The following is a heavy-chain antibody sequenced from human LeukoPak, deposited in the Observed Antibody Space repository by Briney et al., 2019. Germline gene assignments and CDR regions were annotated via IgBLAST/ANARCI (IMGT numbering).Heavy chain of an antibody. Sequence: SETLSLTCTVSGGSISSSSYYWGWIRQPPGKGLEWIVSIYYSGSTYYNPSLKSRVTISVDTSKNQFSLKLSSVTAADTAVYYCARKRLRRGSSFDYWGQGTLVTVSS. D-gene: IGHD3-16*01. J-gene: IGHJ4*02. V-gene: IGHV4-39*07. CDR2: IYYSGST. CDR1: GGSISSSSYY. CDR3: ARKRLRRGSSFDY.